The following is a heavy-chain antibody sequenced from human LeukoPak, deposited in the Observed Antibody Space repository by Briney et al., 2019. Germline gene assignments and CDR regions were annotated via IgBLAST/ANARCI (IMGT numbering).Heavy chain of an antibody. D-gene: IGHD6-13*01. CDR2: ISRSTNSI. CDR3: ARDRGPGIKPAGTVGMDV. J-gene: IGHJ6*02. Sequence: TGGSLRLSCEASGFTFRSYSMNWVRQAPGKGLEWISYISRSTNSISYADSVKGRFTISRDNAKNSLFLQVNNLRDEDTAVYDCARDRGPGIKPAGTVGMDVWGQGTTVTVSS. V-gene: IGHV3-48*02. CDR1: GFTFRSYS.